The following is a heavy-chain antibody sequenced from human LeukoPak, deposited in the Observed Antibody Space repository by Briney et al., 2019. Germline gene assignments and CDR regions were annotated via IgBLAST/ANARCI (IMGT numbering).Heavy chain of an antibody. Sequence: SVKVSCKASGFTFSSSSAVQWVRQARGQRLEWIGWIVVGSGHTIYAQEFQERVTITRDMSTSTAYMELSSLRSEDTAVYYCAADHPNYDYWGQGTLVTVSS. J-gene: IGHJ4*02. V-gene: IGHV1-58*01. D-gene: IGHD5-24*01. CDR2: IVVGSGHT. CDR3: AADHPNYDY. CDR1: GFTFSSSSA.